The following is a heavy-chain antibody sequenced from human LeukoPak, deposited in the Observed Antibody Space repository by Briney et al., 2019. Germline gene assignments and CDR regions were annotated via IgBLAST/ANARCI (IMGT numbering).Heavy chain of an antibody. J-gene: IGHJ6*02. Sequence: GGSLRLSCAASGFTFSIYDMTWVRQAPGKGLEWVSSISGNSRYTHYIDSVKGRFTISRDNSKNTLYLQMNSLRADDTAVYYCARYCSGGSCFLNYYGMDVWGQGTTVSVSS. V-gene: IGHV3-23*01. CDR2: ISGNSRYT. CDR1: GFTFSIYD. D-gene: IGHD2-15*01. CDR3: ARYCSGGSCFLNYYGMDV.